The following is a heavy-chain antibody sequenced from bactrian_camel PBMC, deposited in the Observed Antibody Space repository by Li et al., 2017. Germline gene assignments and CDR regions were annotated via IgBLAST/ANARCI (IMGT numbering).Heavy chain of an antibody. Sequence: QVQLVESGGGSVQAGGSLRLTCAASGRTDSYNVMGWFRQAPGKEREGVASIDNDGDGNTKYADSTKGRFTISKDTAQNTLNLQMDSLKVEDTAMYYCAISRYCVTLGAAHNYWGQGTQVTVS. CDR3: AISRYCVTLGAAHNY. D-gene: IGHD1*01. J-gene: IGHJ4*01. CDR1: GRTDSYNV. V-gene: IGHV3S63*01. CDR2: IDNDGDGNT.